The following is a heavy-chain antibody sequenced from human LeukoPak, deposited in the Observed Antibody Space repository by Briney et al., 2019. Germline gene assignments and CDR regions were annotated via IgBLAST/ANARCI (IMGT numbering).Heavy chain of an antibody. CDR3: AAASYGDNSRDAFDI. D-gene: IGHD4-17*01. J-gene: IGHJ3*02. Sequence: SVKVSCKASGGTFSSYAISWVRQAPGQGLEWMGGIIPIFGTANYAQKFQERVTITRDMSTSTAYMELSSLRSEDTAVYYCAAASYGDNSRDAFDIWGQGTMVTVSS. CDR1: GGTFSSYA. V-gene: IGHV1-69*05. CDR2: IIPIFGTA.